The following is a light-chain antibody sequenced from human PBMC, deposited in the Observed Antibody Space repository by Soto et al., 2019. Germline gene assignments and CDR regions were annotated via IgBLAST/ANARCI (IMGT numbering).Light chain of an antibody. CDR3: QKRSNWPLT. V-gene: IGKV3-11*01. CDR1: QSVSSY. Sequence: ELVSAQASATLAFSPGRIPTHSCRASQSVSSYLAWYQQKPGQAPRLLIYDASNRATGIPARFSGSGSGTDFTLTISSLEPEDFAVYYCQKRSNWPLTFGRGTTVDIK. CDR2: DAS. J-gene: IGKJ4*01.